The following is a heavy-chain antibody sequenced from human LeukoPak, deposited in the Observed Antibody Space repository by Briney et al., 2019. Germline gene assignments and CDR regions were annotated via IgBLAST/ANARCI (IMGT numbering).Heavy chain of an antibody. CDR2: IRYDGSNK. CDR3: AKDRNARRYYYDSSGEFDY. J-gene: IGHJ4*02. D-gene: IGHD3-22*01. Sequence: GGSLRLSCAASGFTFSSYGMHWVRQAPGKGLEGVAFIRYDGSNKYYADSVKGRFTSSRDNSKNTLYLQMNSLRAEDTAVYYCAKDRNARRYYYDSSGEFDYWGQGTLVTVSS. CDR1: GFTFSSYG. V-gene: IGHV3-30*02.